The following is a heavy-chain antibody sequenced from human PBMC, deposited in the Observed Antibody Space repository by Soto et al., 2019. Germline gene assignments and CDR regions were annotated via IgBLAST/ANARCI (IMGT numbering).Heavy chain of an antibody. J-gene: IGHJ4*02. CDR2: IYYSGST. CDR3: ARGLVLTGYPTYFDY. CDR1: GGSISSGGYY. Sequence: SETLSLTCTVSGGSISSGGYYWSWIRQHPGKGLEWIGYIYYSGSTYYNPSLKSRVTISVDTSKNQFSLKLSSVTAADTAVYYCARGLVLTGYPTYFDYWGQGTLVTVSS. V-gene: IGHV4-31*03. D-gene: IGHD3-9*01.